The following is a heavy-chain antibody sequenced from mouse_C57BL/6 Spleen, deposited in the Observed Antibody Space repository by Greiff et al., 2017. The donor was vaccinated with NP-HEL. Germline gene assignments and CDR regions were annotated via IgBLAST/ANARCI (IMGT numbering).Heavy chain of an antibody. CDR1: GYTFTSYW. D-gene: IGHD2-1*01. CDR3: ARIYYGNYVWYFDV. J-gene: IGHJ1*03. V-gene: IGHV1-53*01. Sequence: QVQLQQPGTELVKPGASVKLSCKASGYTFTSYWMHWVKQRPGQGLEWIGNINPSNGGTNYNEKFKSKATLTVDKSSSTAYMQLSSLTSEDSAFYYCARIYYGNYVWYFDVWGTGTTVTVSS. CDR2: INPSNGGT.